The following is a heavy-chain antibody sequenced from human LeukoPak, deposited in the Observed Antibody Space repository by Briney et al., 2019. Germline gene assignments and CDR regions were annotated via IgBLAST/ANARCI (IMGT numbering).Heavy chain of an antibody. CDR3: ARHPAHYYYYYMDV. CDR1: GGSISSSSYY. CDR2: IYYSGST. V-gene: IGHV4-39*01. Sequence: SETLSLTCSVSGGSISSSSYYWGWIRQPPGKGLERIGSIYYSGSTYYNPSLKSRVTISVDTSKNQFSLKLSSVTAADTAVYYCARHPAHYYYYYMDVWGKGTTVTVSS. J-gene: IGHJ6*03.